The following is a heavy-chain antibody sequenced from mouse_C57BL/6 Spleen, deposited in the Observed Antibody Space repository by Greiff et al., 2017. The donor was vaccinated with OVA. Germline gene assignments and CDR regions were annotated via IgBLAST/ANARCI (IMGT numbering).Heavy chain of an antibody. CDR1: GYTFTDYN. V-gene: IGHV1-18*01. Sequence: VQLKQSGPELVKPGASVKIPCKASGYTFTDYNMDWVKQSHGKSLEWIGDINPNNGGTIYNQKFKGKATLTVDKSSSTAYMELRSLTSEDTAVYYCARAYYSNPYYAMDYWGQGTSVTVSS. CDR2: INPNNGGT. J-gene: IGHJ4*01. D-gene: IGHD2-5*01. CDR3: ARAYYSNPYYAMDY.